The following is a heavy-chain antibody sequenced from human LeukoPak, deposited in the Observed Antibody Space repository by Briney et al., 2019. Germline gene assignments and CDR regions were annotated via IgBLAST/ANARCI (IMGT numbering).Heavy chain of an antibody. CDR1: GYTFTGYY. CDR2: INPNSGGT. Sequence: ASVKASCKASGYTFTGYYMHWVRQAPGQGLEWMGWINPNSGGTNYAQKFQGRVTMTRDTSISTAYMELSRLRSDDTAVYFCARELGATTNFDYWGQGTLLTVSS. V-gene: IGHV1-2*02. D-gene: IGHD1-26*01. J-gene: IGHJ4*02. CDR3: ARELGATTNFDY.